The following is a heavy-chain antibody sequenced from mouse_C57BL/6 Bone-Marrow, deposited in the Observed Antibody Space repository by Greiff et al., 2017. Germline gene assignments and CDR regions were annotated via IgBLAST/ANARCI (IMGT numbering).Heavy chain of an antibody. Sequence: EVQLMESGGDLVKPGGSLKLSCAASGFTFSSYGMSWVRQTPDKRLEWVATISSGGSYTYYPDSVKGRFTISRDNAKNTLYLQMSSLKSEDTAMYYCARRGNWDDYWGQGTTLTVSS. D-gene: IGHD4-1*01. CDR3: ARRGNWDDY. CDR1: GFTFSSYG. J-gene: IGHJ2*01. V-gene: IGHV5-6*01. CDR2: ISSGGSYT.